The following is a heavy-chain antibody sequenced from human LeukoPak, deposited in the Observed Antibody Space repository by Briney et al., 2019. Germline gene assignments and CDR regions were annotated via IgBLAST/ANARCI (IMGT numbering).Heavy chain of an antibody. J-gene: IGHJ4*02. V-gene: IGHV3-7*01. CDR1: AFTFTSYW. D-gene: IGHD3-3*01. CDR3: ARNGYDFWSGYIYYLDY. CDR2: IKEDGSEK. Sequence: GGSLRLSCAASAFTFTSYWMSWVRQAPGKGLEWVANIKEDGSEKNYVDSVKGRFTISRDNAKKSLYLLMNSLRAEDTAVYYCARNGYDFWSGYIYYLDYWGQGTLVTVSS.